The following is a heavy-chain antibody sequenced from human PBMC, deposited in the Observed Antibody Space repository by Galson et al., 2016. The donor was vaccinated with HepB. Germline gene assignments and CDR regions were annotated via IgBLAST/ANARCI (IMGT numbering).Heavy chain of an antibody. J-gene: IGHJ4*02. D-gene: IGHD1-26*01. Sequence: SLRLSCAASGFTFGDFAVSWIRQAPGKGLEWVAFMRSNSFGGTTQYAASVKGRFTISRDDSKSIAYLQMNSLKTEDTAVYYCIRGRSGFFPGVGYWGQGTLVTVSS. CDR3: IRGRSGFFPGVGY. V-gene: IGHV3-49*03. CDR1: GFTFGDFA. CDR2: MRSNSFGGTT.